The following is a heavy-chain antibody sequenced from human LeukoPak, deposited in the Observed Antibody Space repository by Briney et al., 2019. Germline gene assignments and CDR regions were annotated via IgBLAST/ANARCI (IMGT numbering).Heavy chain of an antibody. V-gene: IGHV1-2*02. CDR2: INPNSGGT. CDR3: ARDVLPAAINWFDP. J-gene: IGHJ5*02. Sequence: ASVKVSCKASGYTFTGYYMHWVRQAPGQGLEWMGWINPNSGGTNYAQKFQGRVTITRDTSISTAYMELSRLRSDDTAVYYCARDVLPAAINWFDPWGQGTLVTVSS. CDR1: GYTFTGYY. D-gene: IGHD2-2*01.